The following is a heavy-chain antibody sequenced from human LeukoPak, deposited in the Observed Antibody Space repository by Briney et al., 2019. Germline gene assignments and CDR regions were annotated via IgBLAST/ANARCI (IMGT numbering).Heavy chain of an antibody. Sequence: SETLSLTCTVSGGSISSRSYYWGWIRQPPGKGLEWIGTVYYRGSTYYSPSLKSRVTISVDTSKNQFSLKLSSVTAADTAVYYCARRPFGSGWPPEVYFDYWGQGTLVTVSS. V-gene: IGHV4-39*01. J-gene: IGHJ4*02. D-gene: IGHD6-19*01. CDR3: ARRPFGSGWPPEVYFDY. CDR1: GGSISSRSYY. CDR2: VYYRGST.